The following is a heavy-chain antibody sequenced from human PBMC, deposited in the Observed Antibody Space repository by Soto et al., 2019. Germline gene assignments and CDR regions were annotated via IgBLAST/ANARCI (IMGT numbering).Heavy chain of an antibody. D-gene: IGHD2-15*01. CDR1: GGSISSGGYY. J-gene: IGHJ4*02. CDR2: IYYSGTT. V-gene: IGHV4-31*03. CDR3: AKDRARYCGGGSCYSIFDY. Sequence: SETLSLTCTVSGGSISSGGYYWSWIRQHPGKGLEWIGYIYYSGTTYYKPSLKSRVTISVDTSKNQFSLKLSSVTAADTAVYYCAKDRARYCGGGSCYSIFDYWGQGTLVTVSS.